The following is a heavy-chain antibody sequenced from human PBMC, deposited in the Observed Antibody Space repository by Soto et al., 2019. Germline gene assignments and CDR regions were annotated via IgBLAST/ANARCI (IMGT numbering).Heavy chain of an antibody. Sequence: QVQLQESGPGLVKPSETLSLTCTVSGGSVSSATDYWTWIRQPPGKGLEWIGYTDYSGNSVRNPSLMSRVTISIDRSKNQFSLTLRSVTAADTAVYSCARQSSYDSEHYHYWFDPWGRGILVTVSS. CDR3: ARQSSYDSEHYHYWFDP. D-gene: IGHD3-22*01. CDR2: TDYSGNS. V-gene: IGHV4-61*01. CDR1: GGSVSSATDY. J-gene: IGHJ5*02.